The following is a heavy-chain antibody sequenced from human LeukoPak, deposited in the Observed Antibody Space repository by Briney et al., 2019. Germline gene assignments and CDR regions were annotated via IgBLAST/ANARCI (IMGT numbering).Heavy chain of an antibody. D-gene: IGHD3-22*01. CDR3: ARPQYYYDSSGYYIGHDAFDI. V-gene: IGHV4-39*01. CDR2: IYYSGST. J-gene: IGHJ3*02. CDR1: GGSICSSSYY. Sequence: SETLSLTCTVSGGSICSSSYYWGWIRQPPGKGLEWIGSIYYSGSTYYNPSLKSRVTISVDTSKNQFSLKLSSVTAADTAVYYCARPQYYYDSSGYYIGHDAFDIWGQGTMVTVSS.